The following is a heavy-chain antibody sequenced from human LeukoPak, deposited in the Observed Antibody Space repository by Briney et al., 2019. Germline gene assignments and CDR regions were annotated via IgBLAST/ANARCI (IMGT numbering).Heavy chain of an antibody. Sequence: SETLSLTCTVSGYSISSGYYWGWIRQPPGKGLEWIGSIYHSGRTFYNPSLKSRVTISVDTSKNQFSLKLSSVTAADTAVYYCARQRGIWFAPKANWFDPWGQGTLVTVSS. D-gene: IGHD3-10*01. V-gene: IGHV4-38-2*02. CDR3: ARQRGIWFAPKANWFDP. CDR1: GYSISSGYY. CDR2: IYHSGRT. J-gene: IGHJ5*02.